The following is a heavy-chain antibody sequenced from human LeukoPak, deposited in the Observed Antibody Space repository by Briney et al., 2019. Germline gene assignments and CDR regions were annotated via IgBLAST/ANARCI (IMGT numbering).Heavy chain of an antibody. Sequence: GGSLRLSCAASGFTFSSYDMHWVRQATGKGLEWVSAIGTTGDTYYPGSVEGRFTISRENAKNSLYLQMNSLRAGDTAVYYCARGVHSSVTRQPFYYYYGMDVWGQGTTVTVSS. D-gene: IGHD4-17*01. CDR1: GFTFSSYD. V-gene: IGHV3-13*01. J-gene: IGHJ6*02. CDR2: IGTTGDT. CDR3: ARGVHSSVTRQPFYYYYGMDV.